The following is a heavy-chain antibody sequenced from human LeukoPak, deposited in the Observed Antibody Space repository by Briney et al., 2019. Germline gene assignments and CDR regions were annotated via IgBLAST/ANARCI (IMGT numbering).Heavy chain of an antibody. V-gene: IGHV4-39*07. CDR3: DC. Sequence: SEILSLTCTVSGGSISSTTYYWGWVRQPPGKGLEWIGTIYYSGTSYYNPSLKSRVTISVDTSKNQFSLELSSMTAADTAVYYCDCWGQGTLVTVSS. J-gene: IGHJ4*02. CDR2: IYYSGTS. CDR1: GGSISSTTYY.